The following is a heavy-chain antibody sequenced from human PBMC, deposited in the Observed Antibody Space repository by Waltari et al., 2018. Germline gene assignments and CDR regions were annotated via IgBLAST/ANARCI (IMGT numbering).Heavy chain of an antibody. CDR1: GFTFSSYG. CDR2: ILYEGNNK. Sequence: QVQLVESGGGVVQPGRSLRLSCAASGFTFSSYGMHWVRQAPGKGLEWVAVILYEGNNKYYADSVKGRFTISRDNSKNTLYLQMNSLRAEVTAVYYCASIEYSSSSKSPAFDIWGQGTMVTVSS. J-gene: IGHJ3*02. V-gene: IGHV3-33*01. D-gene: IGHD6-6*01. CDR3: ASIEYSSSSKSPAFDI.